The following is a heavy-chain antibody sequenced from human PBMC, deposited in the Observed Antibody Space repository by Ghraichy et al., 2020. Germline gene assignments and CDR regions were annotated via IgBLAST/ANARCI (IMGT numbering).Heavy chain of an antibody. CDR3: AKDMQFGARYNSNFYLGGALHI. V-gene: IGHV3-43*02. D-gene: IGHD1-7*01. Sequence: GESLNISCAASGFTFDDHAMHWVRQTPGRGLEWVSLISGDGGSTFYADSVKGRFTVSRDNSKNSLYLQMNSLRTEDTAFFYCAKDMQFGARYNSNFYLGGALHIWGPGTMVTVSS. CDR1: GFTFDDHA. J-gene: IGHJ3*02. CDR2: ISGDGGST.